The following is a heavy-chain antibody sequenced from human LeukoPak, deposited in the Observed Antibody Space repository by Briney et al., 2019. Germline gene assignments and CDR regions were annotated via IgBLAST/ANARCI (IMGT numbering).Heavy chain of an antibody. CDR2: IIPIFGTA. D-gene: IGHD3-22*01. J-gene: IGHJ4*02. Sequence: RASVKVSCKASGGTFSSYAISWVRQAPGQGLEWMGRIIPIFGTANYAQKFQGRVTITTDESTSTAYMELSSLRSEDTAVYYCARDMGYYDSSGYYLYWGQGTLVTVSS. CDR1: GGTFSSYA. V-gene: IGHV1-69*05. CDR3: ARDMGYYDSSGYYLY.